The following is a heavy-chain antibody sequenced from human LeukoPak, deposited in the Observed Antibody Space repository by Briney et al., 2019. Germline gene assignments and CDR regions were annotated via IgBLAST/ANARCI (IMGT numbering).Heavy chain of an antibody. Sequence: GGSLRLSCAASGFTFSSYSMNWVRQAPGKGLEWVSSISRSGTYIYYSDSVKGRFTISRDNAKNSLYLQMNSLRAEDTAVYYCARDADWLLDYWGQGTLVTVSS. V-gene: IGHV3-21*01. CDR3: ARDADWLLDY. D-gene: IGHD3/OR15-3a*01. J-gene: IGHJ4*02. CDR2: ISRSGTYI. CDR1: GFTFSSYS.